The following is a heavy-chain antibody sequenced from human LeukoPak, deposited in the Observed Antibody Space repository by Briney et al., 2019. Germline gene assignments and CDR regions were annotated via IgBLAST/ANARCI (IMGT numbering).Heavy chain of an antibody. J-gene: IGHJ6*02. CDR2: ISASGGST. CDR3: AKATGTTSVYYYYGMDV. V-gene: IGHV3-23*01. D-gene: IGHD1-1*01. Sequence: GGSLRLSCAASGFTFSSYAMSWVRQAPGKGLEWVSGISASGGSTYYADSVKGRFTISRDNSKNTLYLQMNSLRAEDTAVYYCAKATGTTSVYYYYGMDVWGQGTTVTVSS. CDR1: GFTFSSYA.